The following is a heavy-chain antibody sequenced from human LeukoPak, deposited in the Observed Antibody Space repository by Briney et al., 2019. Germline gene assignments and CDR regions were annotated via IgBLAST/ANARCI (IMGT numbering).Heavy chain of an antibody. CDR2: ISSSSSTI. D-gene: IGHD6-19*01. CDR3: AKDNLRHSSGWYYFDY. CDR1: GFTFSSHS. Sequence: GGSLRLSCAASGFTFSSHSMNWVRQAPGKGLEWVSYISSSSSTIYYADSVKGRFTISRDNAKNSLYLQMNSLRAEDTALYYCAKDNLRHSSGWYYFDYWGQGTLVTVSS. V-gene: IGHV3-48*04. J-gene: IGHJ4*02.